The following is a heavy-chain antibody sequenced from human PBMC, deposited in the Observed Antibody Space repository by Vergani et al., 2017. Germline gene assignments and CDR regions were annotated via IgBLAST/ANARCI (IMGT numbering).Heavy chain of an antibody. J-gene: IGHJ4*02. Sequence: EVQLVESGGGLVKPGGSLRLSCAASGFTFSSYSMNWVRQAPGKGLEWASSISSSSSYIYYADSVKGRFTISRDNAKNSLYLQMNSLRAEDTAVYYCAGDLPEGYYYGSGSPFDYWGQGTLVTVSS. V-gene: IGHV3-21*01. D-gene: IGHD3-10*01. CDR3: AGDLPEGYYYGSGSPFDY. CDR1: GFTFSSYS. CDR2: ISSSSSYI.